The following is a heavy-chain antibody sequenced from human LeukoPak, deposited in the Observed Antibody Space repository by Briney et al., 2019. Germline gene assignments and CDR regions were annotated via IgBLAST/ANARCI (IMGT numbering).Heavy chain of an antibody. V-gene: IGHV1-2*02. CDR2: INPSSGGT. Sequence: ASVKVSCKASGYTFTGYYMHWVRQAPGQGLEWMGWINPSSGGTNYAQKFQGRVTMTRDTSISTAYMELSRLRSDDTAVYYCAREYYYDSSGYEYNWFDPWGQGTLVTVSS. CDR3: AREYYYDSSGYEYNWFDP. J-gene: IGHJ5*02. D-gene: IGHD3-22*01. CDR1: GYTFTGYY.